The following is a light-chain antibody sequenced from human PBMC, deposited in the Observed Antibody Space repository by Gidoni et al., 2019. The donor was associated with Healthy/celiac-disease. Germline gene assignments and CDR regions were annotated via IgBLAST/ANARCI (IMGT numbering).Light chain of an antibody. J-gene: IGKJ4*01. V-gene: IGKV1-27*01. CDR1: QGISNY. CDR2: AAS. CDR3: RKYNSAPLT. Sequence: DIQMTQSPSSLSASVGERVTITCRASQGISNYLAWYQQKPGEVPKLLIYAASTLQSGVPSRFISGRSGTEFTLTISSLQPEDVATYYCRKYNSAPLTFGGGTKVEIK.